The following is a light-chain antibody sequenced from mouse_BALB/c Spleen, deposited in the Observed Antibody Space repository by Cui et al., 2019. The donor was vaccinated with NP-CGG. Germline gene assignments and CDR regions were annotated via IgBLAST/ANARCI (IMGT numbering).Light chain of an antibody. CDR3: ALWYSNHWV. J-gene: IGLJ1*01. CDR2: GTN. Sequence: VVSQSSALTTSPGETVTLTCRSSTGAVTTSNYANWVQEKPDHLFTGLIGGTNNRAPGVPARFSGSLIGDKAALTITGAQTEDETIYFCALWYSNHWVFGGGTKLTVL. V-gene: IGLV1*01. CDR1: TGAVTTSNY.